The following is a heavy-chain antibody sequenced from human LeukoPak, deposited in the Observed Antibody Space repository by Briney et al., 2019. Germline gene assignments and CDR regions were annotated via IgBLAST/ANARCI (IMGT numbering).Heavy chain of an antibody. Sequence: GGSLRLSCAASGFTLSSYAMSWVRQAPGKGLEWVSLISGNAGNTYYADSVKGRFTISRDNSKNTLYLQMNSLRAEDTAVYYCARHSTGWWYFDYWGQGTLVTVSS. CDR1: GFTLSSYA. V-gene: IGHV3-23*01. J-gene: IGHJ4*02. CDR3: ARHSTGWWYFDY. CDR2: ISGNAGNT. D-gene: IGHD6-19*01.